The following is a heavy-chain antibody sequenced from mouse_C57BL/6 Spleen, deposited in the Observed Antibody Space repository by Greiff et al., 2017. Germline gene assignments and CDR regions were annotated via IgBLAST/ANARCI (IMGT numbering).Heavy chain of an antibody. J-gene: IGHJ1*03. CDR1: GFSFNTYA. V-gene: IGHV10-1*01. Sequence: DVKLVESGGGLVQPKGSLKLSCAASGFSFNTYAMNWVRQAPGKGLEWVARIRSKSNNYATYYADSVKDRFTISRDDSESMLYLQMNNLKTEDTAMYYCVRQDGSSYEYFDVWGTGTTVTVSS. CDR2: IRSKSNNYAT. CDR3: VRQDGSSYEYFDV. D-gene: IGHD1-1*01.